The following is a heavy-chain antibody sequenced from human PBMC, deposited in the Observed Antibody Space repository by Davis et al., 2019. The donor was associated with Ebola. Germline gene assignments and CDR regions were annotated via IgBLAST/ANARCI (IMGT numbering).Heavy chain of an antibody. J-gene: IGHJ3*02. CDR1: GGSISSSGYY. CDR3: ARTLGVVIAFDM. CDR2: AYYSGSSGST. Sequence: MPSDTLSLTFPVSGGSISSSGYYWAWIRRPPGKGLEWIGSAYYSGSSGSTHYNPSLKSRVTISADTSKNQLSLRMSSVTAADTAVYYCARTLGVVIAFDMWGQGTRVTVSS. D-gene: IGHD3-3*01. V-gene: IGHV4-39*01.